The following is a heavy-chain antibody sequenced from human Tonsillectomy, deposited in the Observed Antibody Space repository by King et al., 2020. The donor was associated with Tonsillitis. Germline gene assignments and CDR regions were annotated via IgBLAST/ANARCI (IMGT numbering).Heavy chain of an antibody. V-gene: IGHV4-59*01. CDR3: ARGVAAAVKF. CDR1: GGSISSYF. CDR2: IDYRGST. J-gene: IGHJ4*02. D-gene: IGHD6-13*01. Sequence: VQLQESGPGLVKPSETLSLTCSVSGGSISSYFWHWIRQPPGKRLEWIGYIDYRGSTNYNPSLKSRLTLSVDTSSNQFSLQLSSATAADTAVYYCARGVAAAVKFWGQGTLVTVSS.